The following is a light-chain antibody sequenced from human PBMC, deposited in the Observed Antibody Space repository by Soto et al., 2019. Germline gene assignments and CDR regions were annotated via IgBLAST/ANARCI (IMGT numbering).Light chain of an antibody. V-gene: IGKV1-39*01. Sequence: DIQMTQCPSTLSGSVGDRVTITCRASQTISSWLAWYQHKPGKAPKVLIYDASNLQTGVPSRFSGSGSGTDFTLTIGSLQPDDFATYYCQQSYSTPITFGQGTRLEIK. CDR3: QQSYSTPIT. CDR1: QTISSW. CDR2: DAS. J-gene: IGKJ5*01.